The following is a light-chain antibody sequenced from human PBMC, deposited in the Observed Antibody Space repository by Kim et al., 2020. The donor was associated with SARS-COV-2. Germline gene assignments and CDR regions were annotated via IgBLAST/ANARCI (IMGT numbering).Light chain of an antibody. CDR3: ATWDSRLSTVV. CDR1: SSNIGSNY. Sequence: GLKVTISCSGGSSNIGSNYVCLYQQFPGTAPQFLIYANHKRSSGVPDRFSGSKSGTSATLTITGLQTGDEADYYCATWDSRLSTVVFGGGTRLTVL. V-gene: IGLV1-51*01. CDR2: ANH. J-gene: IGLJ2*01.